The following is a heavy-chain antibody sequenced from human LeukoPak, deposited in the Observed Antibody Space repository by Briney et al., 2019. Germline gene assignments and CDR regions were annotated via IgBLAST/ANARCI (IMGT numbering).Heavy chain of an antibody. CDR3: ASRDGGNPGGYYYYGMDV. D-gene: IGHD4-23*01. V-gene: IGHV1-69*13. CDR2: ITPIFGTA. J-gene: IGHJ6*02. CDR1: GGTFSSYD. Sequence: SVKVSCKASGGTFSSYDISWVRQAPGQGLEWMGGITPIFGTAKYAQKFQGRVTITAVESMSTAYMELSSLRSEDTAVYYCASRDGGNPGGYYYYGMDVWGQGTTVTVSS.